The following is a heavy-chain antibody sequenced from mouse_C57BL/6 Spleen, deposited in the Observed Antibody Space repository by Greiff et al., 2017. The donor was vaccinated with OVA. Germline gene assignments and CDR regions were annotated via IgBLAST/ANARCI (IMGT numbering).Heavy chain of an antibody. CDR3: ARGSSHWYFDV. CDR2: IDPEDGET. J-gene: IGHJ1*03. Sequence: EVQLQQSGAELVKPGASVKLSCTASGFNIKDYYMHWVKQRTEQGPEWIGRIDPEDGETKYAPNFQGKATITADTSSNTAYLQLSSLTSEDTAVYYCARGSSHWYFDVWGTGTTVTVSS. CDR1: GFNIKDYY. D-gene: IGHD1-1*01. V-gene: IGHV14-2*01.